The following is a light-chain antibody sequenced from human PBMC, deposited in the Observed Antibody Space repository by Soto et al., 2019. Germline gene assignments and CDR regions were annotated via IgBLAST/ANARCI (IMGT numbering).Light chain of an antibody. CDR2: WAS. CDR1: QSVLYSSNNKNY. Sequence: DIVMTQSPDSLAVSLGERATINCKSSQSVLYSSNNKNYLAWYQQKPGQPPKLLIYWASTRESGVPDRFSGSGSGTDFTLTISSLQAEEVAVYYFQQYYSTPLSFGGGTKVQTK. V-gene: IGKV4-1*01. J-gene: IGKJ4*01. CDR3: QQYYSTPLS.